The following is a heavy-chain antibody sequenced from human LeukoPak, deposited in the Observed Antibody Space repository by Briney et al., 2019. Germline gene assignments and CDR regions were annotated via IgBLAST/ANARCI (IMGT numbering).Heavy chain of an antibody. CDR2: ITGSTGST. V-gene: IGHV3-23*01. J-gene: IGHJ4*02. D-gene: IGHD4-17*01. CDR3: ARFVYGDSIDY. Sequence: GGSLRLSCAASGFTFSSYAMSWVRQAPGKGLEGVSSITGSTGSTYYADSVKGRFTISRDNAKNSLYLQMNSLRAEDTAVYYCARFVYGDSIDYWGQGTLVTVSS. CDR1: GFTFSSYA.